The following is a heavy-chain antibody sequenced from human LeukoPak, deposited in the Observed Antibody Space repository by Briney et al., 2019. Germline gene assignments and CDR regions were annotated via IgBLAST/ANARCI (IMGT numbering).Heavy chain of an antibody. CDR1: GGSISSGGYY. CDR2: IYYSGST. J-gene: IGHJ3*02. V-gene: IGHV4-31*03. Sequence: SETLSLTCTVSGGSISSGGYYWSWIRQHPGKGLEWIGYIYYSGSTYYNPSLKSRVTISVDTSKNQFSLKLSSVTAADTAVYYCARGSSNRSDAFDTWGQGTMVTVSS. CDR3: ARGSSNRSDAFDT. D-gene: IGHD2/OR15-2a*01.